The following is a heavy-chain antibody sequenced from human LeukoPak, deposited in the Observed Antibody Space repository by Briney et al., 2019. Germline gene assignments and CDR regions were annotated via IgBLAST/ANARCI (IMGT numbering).Heavy chain of an antibody. CDR3: ARPHTVLYNWFDP. CDR2: INPNSGGT. D-gene: IGHD4-11*01. V-gene: IGHV1-2*06. J-gene: IGHJ5*02. Sequence: GASVKVSCKASGYTFTGYYLHWVRQAPGQGLEWMGRINPNSGGTNNAQKFQGRVTMTRDTSISTAYMELSRLRSDDTAVYYCARPHTVLYNWFDPWGQGTLVTVSS. CDR1: GYTFTGYY.